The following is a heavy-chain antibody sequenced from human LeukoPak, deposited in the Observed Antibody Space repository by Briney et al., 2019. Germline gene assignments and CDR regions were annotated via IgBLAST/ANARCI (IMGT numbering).Heavy chain of an antibody. J-gene: IGHJ4*02. D-gene: IGHD2/OR15-2a*01. CDR1: GGSISSDY. V-gene: IGHV4-59*01. Sequence: SETLSLTCSVSGGSISSDYWSWIRQPPGKGLEWIGYIYYTGSTTYNPSLNSGVTISVDTPKSQFSLKLSSVTAADTAVYYCAKTLSFYGHSDFWGQGTLVTVSS. CDR2: IYYTGST. CDR3: AKTLSFYGHSDF.